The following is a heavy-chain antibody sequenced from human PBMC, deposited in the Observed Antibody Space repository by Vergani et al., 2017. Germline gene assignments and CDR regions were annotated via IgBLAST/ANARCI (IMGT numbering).Heavy chain of an antibody. Sequence: QVQLQESGPGLVKPSQTLSLTCTVSGGSFSTGGQSWTWLRQSAGKGLEWIGRIYTSGATNYNPSLETRVTISGDTSKNQFSLKLNSVTAADTALYYCGKVADFYGLGSRLLDLWGQGILVTVSS. CDR1: GGSFSTGGQS. CDR3: GKVADFYGLGSRLLDL. V-gene: IGHV4-61*02. D-gene: IGHD3-10*01. J-gene: IGHJ5*02. CDR2: IYTSGAT.